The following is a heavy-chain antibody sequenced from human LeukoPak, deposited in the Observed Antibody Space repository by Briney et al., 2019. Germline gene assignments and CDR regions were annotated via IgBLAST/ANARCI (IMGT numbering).Heavy chain of an antibody. J-gene: IGHJ3*02. CDR1: GFTFSIYA. Sequence: GGSLRLSCAASGFTFSIYAMSWVRQAPGKGLKWVSAISGRGGSTYYADSVKGRFTISRDNSKNTVYLQMNSLRAEDTAVYFCARDLGTNDAFDIWGQGTMLTVSS. CDR3: ARDLGTNDAFDI. V-gene: IGHV3-23*01. D-gene: IGHD7-27*01. CDR2: ISGRGGST.